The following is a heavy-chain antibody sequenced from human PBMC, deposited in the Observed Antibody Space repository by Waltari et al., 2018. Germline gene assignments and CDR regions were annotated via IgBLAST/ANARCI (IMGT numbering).Heavy chain of an antibody. Sequence: EVQLVESGGGLVQLGESLSLSCAASGFTVSNNYMSWVRQAPGKGLEGVSVIYSGGSTQYADSLKGRFTITRDSSKNTLYLQTNSLRVEDTAVYYCATSPGGGGFWGQGTLVTVSS. CDR3: ATSPGGGGF. CDR2: IYSGGST. D-gene: IGHD2-21*01. CDR1: GFTVSNNY. J-gene: IGHJ4*02. V-gene: IGHV3-66*01.